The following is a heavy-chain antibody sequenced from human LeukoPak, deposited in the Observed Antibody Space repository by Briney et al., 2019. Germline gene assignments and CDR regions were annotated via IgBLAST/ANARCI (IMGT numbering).Heavy chain of an antibody. J-gene: IGHJ4*02. CDR2: ISGDSGTT. CDR3: AKSTRFRGGQDPQSTEGEY. Sequence: PGGSLRLSCAASGFIYSSYAMSWVRQAPGKGLEWVSTISGDSGTTYYADSVKGRFTISRDNFKNTVYLQMNSLRAEDTAVYYCAKSTRFRGGQDPQSTEGEYWGQGTLVTVSS. D-gene: IGHD3-10*01. V-gene: IGHV3-23*01. CDR1: GFIYSSYA.